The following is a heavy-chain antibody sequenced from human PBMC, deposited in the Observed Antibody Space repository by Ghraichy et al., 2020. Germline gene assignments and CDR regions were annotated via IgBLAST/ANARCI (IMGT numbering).Heavy chain of an antibody. Sequence: GGSLRLSCAASGFTFTNFWMSWVRQAPGKGLEWVATITQDGSEISYVDSVKGRFTISRDNAKNSVYLQMSSLRAEDTAVYYCARAPPYSWGQGTLVTVSS. CDR3: ARAPPYS. CDR2: ITQDGSEI. D-gene: IGHD3-16*01. CDR1: GFTFTNFW. V-gene: IGHV3-7*01. J-gene: IGHJ4*02.